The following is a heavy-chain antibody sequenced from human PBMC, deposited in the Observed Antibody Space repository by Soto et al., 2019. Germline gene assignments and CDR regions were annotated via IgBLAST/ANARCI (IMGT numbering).Heavy chain of an antibody. CDR1: GYAFTSYG. V-gene: IGHV1-18*04. CDR3: ARAATGSYHSAC. J-gene: IGHJ4*02. Sequence: QVQLVQSGPEVKKPGASVRVSCMASGYAFTSYGVNRVRQVPGQRLEWMGWIAPHSGRTTDLPKFQGRVAITADPSTNTAYMELTSLSSDDTGIYFCARAATGSYHSACWGQGTVVTVSA. D-gene: IGHD3-10*01. CDR2: IAPHSGRT.